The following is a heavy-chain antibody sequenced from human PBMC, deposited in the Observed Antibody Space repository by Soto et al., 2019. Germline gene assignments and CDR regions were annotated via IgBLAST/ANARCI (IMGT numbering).Heavy chain of an antibody. CDR1: GGSFSGYY. V-gene: IGHV4-34*01. CDR3: ARSGGVYSYGNNWFDP. J-gene: IGHJ5*02. CDR2: INHSGST. D-gene: IGHD5-18*01. Sequence: PSETLSLTCAVYGGSFSGYYWSWIRQPPGKGLEWIGEINHSGSTNYNPSLKSRVTISVDTSKNQFSLKLSSVTAADTAVYYCARSGGVYSYGNNWFDPWGQGTLVTVSS.